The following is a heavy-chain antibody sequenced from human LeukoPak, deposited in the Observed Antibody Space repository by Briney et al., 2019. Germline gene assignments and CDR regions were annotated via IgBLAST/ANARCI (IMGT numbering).Heavy chain of an antibody. CDR1: GDSVSSKSGG. Sequence: SQTLSLTCDISGDSVSSKSGGWNRIRQSPSRGLEWLGRTYYTSKWFNEYAVSLKSRITINSDTSKNQLSLHLDSVTPEDTAVYYCAREQLWSGPNRFDSWGQGILVTVSS. J-gene: IGHJ5*01. V-gene: IGHV6-1*01. CDR3: AREQLWSGPNRFDS. CDR2: TYYTSKWFN. D-gene: IGHD3-10*02.